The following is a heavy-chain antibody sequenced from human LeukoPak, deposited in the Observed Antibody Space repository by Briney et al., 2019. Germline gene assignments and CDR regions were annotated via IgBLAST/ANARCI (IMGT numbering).Heavy chain of an antibody. J-gene: IGHJ4*02. CDR3: ARERVDQSRVFDY. CDR2: ISYDGSNK. V-gene: IGHV3-30*04. CDR1: GFTISGYA. D-gene: IGHD2-2*01. Sequence: GGSLRLSCTASGFTISGYAMHWVRQAPGKGLEWVAVISYDGSNKYYADSVKGRFTISRDNSKNTLYLQMNSLRAEDTAVYYCARERVDQSRVFDYWGQGTLVTVSS.